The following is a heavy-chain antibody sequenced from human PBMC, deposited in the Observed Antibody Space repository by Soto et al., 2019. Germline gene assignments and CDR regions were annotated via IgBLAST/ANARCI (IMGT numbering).Heavy chain of an antibody. CDR3: ARGSLVAVATGGAFDI. V-gene: IGHV1-46*03. Sequence: ASVKVSCKASGYTFTSYYMHWVRQAPGQGLEWMGIINPSGGSTSYAQKFQGRVTMTRDTSTSTVYMELSSLRFEDSAFYYCARGSLVAVATGGAFDIWGQGTMVTVSS. J-gene: IGHJ3*02. CDR2: INPSGGST. D-gene: IGHD6-19*01. CDR1: GYTFTSYY.